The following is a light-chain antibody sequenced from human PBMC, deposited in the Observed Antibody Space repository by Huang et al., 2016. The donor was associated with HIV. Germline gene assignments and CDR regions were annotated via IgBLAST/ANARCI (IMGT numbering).Light chain of an antibody. Sequence: EIVLTQSPATLSLSPGERATLSCRASQSVSTYLDWYQQKPGHAPRLLIYDASNRATGIPARFSGSGSGTDFTLTINSLEPEDFVIYYCQQRSNWPLTFGGGTKVEI. CDR1: QSVSTY. J-gene: IGKJ4*01. V-gene: IGKV3-11*01. CDR3: QQRSNWPLT. CDR2: DAS.